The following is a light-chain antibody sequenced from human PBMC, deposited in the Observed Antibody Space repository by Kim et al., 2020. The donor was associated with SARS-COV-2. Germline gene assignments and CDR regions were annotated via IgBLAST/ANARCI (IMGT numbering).Light chain of an antibody. CDR3: QQYYSTPYT. J-gene: IGKJ2*01. CDR2: WAS. CDR1: QSVLYSSNNQNY. V-gene: IGKV4-1*01. Sequence: RATINCKSSQSVLYSSNNQNYLAWYQQKPGQPPKLLIYWASTREYGVPDRFSGSGSGTDFTLTISSLQAEDVAVYYCQQYYSTPYTFGQGTKLGI.